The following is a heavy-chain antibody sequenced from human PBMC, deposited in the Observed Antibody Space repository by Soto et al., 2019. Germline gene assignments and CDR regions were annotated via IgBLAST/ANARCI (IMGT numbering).Heavy chain of an antibody. Sequence: SETLSLTCTVSGGSISSYYWSWIRQPPGKGLEWIGYIYYSGSTNYNPSLKSRVTISVDTSKNQFSLKLSSVTAADTAVYYCARESSGGDGDWIDPWGQGTLVTVSS. D-gene: IGHD6-19*01. CDR2: IYYSGST. CDR1: GGSISSYY. CDR3: ARESSGGDGDWIDP. J-gene: IGHJ5*02. V-gene: IGHV4-59*01.